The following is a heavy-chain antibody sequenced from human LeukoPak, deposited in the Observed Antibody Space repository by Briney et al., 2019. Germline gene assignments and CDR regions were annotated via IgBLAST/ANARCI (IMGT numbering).Heavy chain of an antibody. CDR3: VRDRHYIGNREVRFPY. V-gene: IGHV3-21*01. CDR2: ISDSSRYI. Sequence: PGGSLRLSCAASGFTFSSYSINWVRQAPGKGLEWVSSISDSSRYIHYADSMKGRFSISRDNAKNSLYLQMDNLRVEDTAVYYCVRDRHYIGNREVRFPYWGQGALVTVSS. CDR1: GFTFSSYS. J-gene: IGHJ4*02. D-gene: IGHD3-10*01.